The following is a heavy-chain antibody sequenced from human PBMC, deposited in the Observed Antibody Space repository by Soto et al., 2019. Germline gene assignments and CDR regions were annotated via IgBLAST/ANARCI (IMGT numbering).Heavy chain of an antibody. Sequence: SETLSLTCTVSGGSISSGGYYWIWIRHHPGKGLEWIGYIYYSGSTYYNPSLLSRVTISVDTSKNQFSLKLSSVTAADTAVYYCARLHTQYYYYGMDVWGQGTTVTVSS. CDR3: ARLHTQYYYYGMDV. J-gene: IGHJ6*02. V-gene: IGHV4-31*03. CDR2: IYYSGST. CDR1: GGSISSGGYY.